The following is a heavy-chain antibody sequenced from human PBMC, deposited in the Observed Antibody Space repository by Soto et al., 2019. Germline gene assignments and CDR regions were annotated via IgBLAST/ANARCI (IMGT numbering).Heavy chain of an antibody. CDR1: GYTFTSYG. Sequence: QVQLVQSGAEVKKPGASVKVSCKASGYTFTSYGISWVRQAPGQGLEWMGWISAYNGNTNYAQKLQGRVTMTTDTSTSTAYRALRSLRSDDTAVYYCARDLGAVTVTANWFGPWGQRTLVTVSS. J-gene: IGHJ5*02. D-gene: IGHD4-17*01. CDR2: ISAYNGNT. V-gene: IGHV1-18*01. CDR3: ARDLGAVTVTANWFGP.